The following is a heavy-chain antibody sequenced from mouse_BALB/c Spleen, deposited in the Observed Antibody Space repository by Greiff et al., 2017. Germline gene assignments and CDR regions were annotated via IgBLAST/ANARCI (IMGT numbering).Heavy chain of an antibody. CDR1: GFTFSSYT. D-gene: IGHD2-2*01. CDR3: ARFLYGYDYAMDY. J-gene: IGHJ4*01. CDR2: ISNGGGST. Sequence: EVQLVESGGGLVQPGGSLKLSCAASGFTFSSYTMSWVRQTPEKRLEWVAYISNGGGSTYYPDTVKGRFTISRDNAKNTLYLQMSSLKSEDTAMYYCARFLYGYDYAMDYWGQGTSVTVSS. V-gene: IGHV5-12-2*01.